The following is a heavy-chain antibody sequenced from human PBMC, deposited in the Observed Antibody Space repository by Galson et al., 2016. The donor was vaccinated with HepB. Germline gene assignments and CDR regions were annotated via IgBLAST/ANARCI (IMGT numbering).Heavy chain of an antibody. V-gene: IGHV4-39*07. CDR2: IYYSGST. CDR3: ARRAAAGNFDY. J-gene: IGHJ4*02. CDR1: GGSISSSTYY. Sequence: ETLSLTCTVSGGSISSSTYYWGWIRQPPGKGLEWIGSIYYSGSTYYIPSLKSRVTISVDTSKNQFSLKLSSVTAADTAVYYCARRAAAGNFDYWGRGTLVTVSS. D-gene: IGHD6-13*01.